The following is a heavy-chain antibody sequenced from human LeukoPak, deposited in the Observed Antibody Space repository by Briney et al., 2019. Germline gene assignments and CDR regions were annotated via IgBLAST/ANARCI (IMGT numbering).Heavy chain of an antibody. CDR3: ARGSPTYYYDSSGYSLNWFDP. D-gene: IGHD3-22*01. V-gene: IGHV4-59*01. J-gene: IGHJ5*02. CDR2: IYYSGST. CDR1: GGSISTYY. Sequence: SETLSLTCTVSGGSISTYYWSWIRQPPGKGLEWIGYIYYSGSTNYNPSLKSRVTISVDTSKNQFSLKLSSVTAADTAVYYCARGSPTYYYDSSGYSLNWFDPWGQGTLVTVSS.